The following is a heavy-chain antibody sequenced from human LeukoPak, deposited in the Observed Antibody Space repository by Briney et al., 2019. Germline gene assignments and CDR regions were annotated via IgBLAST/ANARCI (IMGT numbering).Heavy chain of an antibody. J-gene: IGHJ4*02. CDR2: INSDGSST. D-gene: IGHD6-19*01. Sequence: GGSLRLSCAASGFTFSSYWMHWVRHAPGKGLVWVSRINSDGSSTSYADSVKGRFTISRDNAKNTLYLQMNSLRAEDTAVYYCAKDASGIAVAGFFDYWGQGTLVTVSS. CDR1: GFTFSSYW. V-gene: IGHV3-74*01. CDR3: AKDASGIAVAGFFDY.